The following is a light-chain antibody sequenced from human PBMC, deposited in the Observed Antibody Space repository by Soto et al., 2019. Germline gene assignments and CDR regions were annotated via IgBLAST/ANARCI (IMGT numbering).Light chain of an antibody. CDR3: SSYTSYTTLWV. J-gene: IGLJ3*02. CDR2: GVS. V-gene: IGLV2-14*01. CDR1: GSDIGNYNY. Sequence: QSVLTQPASVSGSPGQSITTSCTGTGSDIGNYNYVSWYQQHPGKAPKLMIYGVSNRPSGVSNRFSGSKSGNAASLTISGLQAEDEADYYCSSYTSYTTLWVFGGGTQLTVL.